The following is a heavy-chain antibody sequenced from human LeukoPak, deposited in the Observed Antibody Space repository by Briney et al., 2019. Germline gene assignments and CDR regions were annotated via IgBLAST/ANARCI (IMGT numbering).Heavy chain of an antibody. V-gene: IGHV6-1*01. CDR3: AKDATGPKTYYDFWSGYSDKDYYYYMDV. CDR1: GDSVSSKSAA. J-gene: IGHJ6*03. Sequence: SQTLSLTCAISGDSVSSKSAAWNWIRQSPSRGLEWLGRTYYRSKWYDDYAVSVKSQITINPDTSRNQLSLHLNSVTPEDTAVYYCAKDATGPKTYYDFWSGYSDKDYYYYMDVWGKGTTVTVSS. D-gene: IGHD3-3*01. CDR2: TYYRSKWYD.